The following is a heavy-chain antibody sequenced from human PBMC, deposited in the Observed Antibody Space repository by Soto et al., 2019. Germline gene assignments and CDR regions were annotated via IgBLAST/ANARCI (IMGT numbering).Heavy chain of an antibody. J-gene: IGHJ4*02. CDR3: TSRIRTTNDY. D-gene: IGHD1-1*01. Sequence: EVQLVESGGGLVKPGESLRLSCAASGFSFTNAWMNWVRQTPGKGTEWVGRVKTKAEGETTDYGAPAKGRFTISRDDSINTVYLQMNSLKIEDTAVYYCTSRIRTTNDYWGQGTLVTVSS. V-gene: IGHV3-15*07. CDR2: VKTKAEGETT. CDR1: GFSFTNAW.